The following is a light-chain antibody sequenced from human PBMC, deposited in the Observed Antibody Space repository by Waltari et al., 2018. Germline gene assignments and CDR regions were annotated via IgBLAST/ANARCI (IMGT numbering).Light chain of an antibody. J-gene: IGLJ3*02. CDR3: SSYTISSAPWV. CDR1: SSDVGSYNL. CDR2: DVT. Sequence: QSALTQPASVSGSPGQSITISCTGSSSDVGSYNLVSWYQHLPGKAPKLVIYDVTYRPSWVSSRFSGSKSGNTASLTISGLQAEDEADYYCSSYTISSAPWVFGGGTKLTVL. V-gene: IGLV2-14*02.